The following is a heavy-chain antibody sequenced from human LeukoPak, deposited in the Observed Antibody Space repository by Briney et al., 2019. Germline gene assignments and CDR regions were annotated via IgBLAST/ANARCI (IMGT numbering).Heavy chain of an antibody. J-gene: IGHJ4*02. CDR1: GFTVSNNY. CDR3: ARGITNIAVGDY. Sequence: GGSLRLSCPASGFTVSNNYMSWVRQAPGKGLEWVSIIYDSGSTYYADSVKGRFTISRDNSKNTLFLQMNSLRAEDTAVYYCARGITNIAVGDYWGQGTLVTVSS. D-gene: IGHD6-19*01. CDR2: IYDSGST. V-gene: IGHV3-53*01.